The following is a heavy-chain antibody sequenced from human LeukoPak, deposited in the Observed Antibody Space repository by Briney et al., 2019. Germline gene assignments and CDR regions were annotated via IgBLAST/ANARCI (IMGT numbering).Heavy chain of an antibody. V-gene: IGHV3-23*01. CDR2: ISGTGGST. D-gene: IGHD3-3*01. J-gene: IGHJ4*02. CDR1: GFTFSRYA. Sequence: GGSLRLPCAASGFTFSRYAMNWVRQAPGKGLEWVSSISGTGGSTYYADSVEGRLTITRDNSKNTLYLQMNSLRAEDTAVYYCAKETDVGITIFGVVDYWGQGTLVTVSS. CDR3: AKETDVGITIFGVVDY.